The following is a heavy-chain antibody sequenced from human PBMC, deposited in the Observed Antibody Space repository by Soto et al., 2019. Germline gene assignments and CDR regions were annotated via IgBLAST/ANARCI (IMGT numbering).Heavy chain of an antibody. CDR1: GGSISSYY. D-gene: IGHD3-9*01. J-gene: IGHJ5*02. CDR2: IYYSGST. V-gene: IGHV4-59*08. CDR3: ARHEPRYFDWFQNWFDP. Sequence: SAALSLICTVSGGSISSYYWSWIRQPPGKGLEWIGYIYYSGSTNYNPSLKSRVTISVDTSKNQFSLKLSSVTAADTAVYYCARHEPRYFDWFQNWFDPWGQGTLVTVS.